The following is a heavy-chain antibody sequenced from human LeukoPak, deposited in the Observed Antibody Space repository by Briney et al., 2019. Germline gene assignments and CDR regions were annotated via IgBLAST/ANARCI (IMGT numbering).Heavy chain of an antibody. CDR3: TRDQMNY. V-gene: IGHV3-53*01. J-gene: IGHJ4*02. CDR1: EFTVSRNY. CDR2: IFSNGDT. D-gene: IGHD5-24*01. Sequence: GGSLRLSCTASEFTVSRNYMLWVRQAPGQGLEWVSLIFSNGDTHYADSVTGRFTISRDTSKNTVSLQMNSLRVEDTAMYYCTRDQMNYWGQGTLVTVSS.